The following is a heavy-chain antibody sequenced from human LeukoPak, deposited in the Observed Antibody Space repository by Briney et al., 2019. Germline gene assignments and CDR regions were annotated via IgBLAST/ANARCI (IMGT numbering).Heavy chain of an antibody. D-gene: IGHD6-19*01. CDR3: AKDLPGSGWTPGDY. CDR2: ISGSGTST. Sequence: PGGSLRLSCAASGFTFNTYAMSWVRQAPGKGLEWVSAISGSGTSTYYADSVEGRFTISRDNSKNTLYLQMNSLTVEDTAVYYCAKDLPGSGWTPGDYWGQGTLVTVSS. V-gene: IGHV3-23*01. CDR1: GFTFNTYA. J-gene: IGHJ4*02.